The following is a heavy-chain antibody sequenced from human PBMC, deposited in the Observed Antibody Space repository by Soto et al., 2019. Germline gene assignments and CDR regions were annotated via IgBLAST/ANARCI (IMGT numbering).Heavy chain of an antibody. V-gene: IGHV4-59*02. CDR3: AKVGRIAVTETWFDP. CDR2: IHYTGST. CDR1: AGSVSGYF. D-gene: IGHD1-7*01. J-gene: IGHJ5*02. Sequence: SETLSLTCTVSAGSVSGYFWSWFRQPPGKEPELIAYIHYTGSTYYDPSLKSRVTISIDTTKNQFSLTVTSVNAADTAVYYCAKVGRIAVTETWFDPWGQGTLVTVSS.